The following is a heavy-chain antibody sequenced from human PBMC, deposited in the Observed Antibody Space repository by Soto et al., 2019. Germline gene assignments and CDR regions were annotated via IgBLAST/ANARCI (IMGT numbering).Heavy chain of an antibody. CDR3: ARDSGAKLSSS. V-gene: IGHV1-69*01. D-gene: IGHD6-13*01. CDR1: GGTFSSYR. CDR2: IVPIYRTA. J-gene: IGHJ4*02. Sequence: QVRLVQSGAEVREPGSSVKVSCKASGGTFSSYRFNWVRQARGQGLEWLGGIVPIYRTADYAQKFQGRVTITADESTRKVYMELSSLKSQDTALYYCARDSGAKLSSSWGQGPLVTVSS.